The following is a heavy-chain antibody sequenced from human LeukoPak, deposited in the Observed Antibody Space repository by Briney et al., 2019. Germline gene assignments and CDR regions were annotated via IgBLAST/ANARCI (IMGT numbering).Heavy chain of an antibody. CDR1: RFTLSSYG. D-gene: IGHD6-6*01. CDR3: AKDQSDGSSSTIDY. J-gene: IGHJ4*02. V-gene: IGHV3-30*02. Sequence: GGSLRLSCAAPRFTLSSYGMHWVRQAPGKGLQWVAFIWKEGRIENYVDSVKGRFTISRDNSKNTLYLQMNSLRAEDTAVYYCAKDQSDGSSSTIDYWGQGTLVTVSS. CDR2: IWKEGRIE.